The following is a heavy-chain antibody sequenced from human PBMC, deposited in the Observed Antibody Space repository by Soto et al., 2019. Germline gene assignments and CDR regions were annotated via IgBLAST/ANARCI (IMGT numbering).Heavy chain of an antibody. V-gene: IGHV3-23*01. J-gene: IGHJ4*02. D-gene: IGHD3-22*01. CDR3: AKGRTYDTMIVVVITTAAFFDY. Sequence: GGSLRLSCAASGFTFSSYAMSWVRQAPGKGLEWVSAISGSGGSTYYADSVKGRFTISRDNSKNTLYLQMNSLRAEDTAVYYCAKGRTYDTMIVVVITTAAFFDYWGQGTLVTVSS. CDR1: GFTFSSYA. CDR2: ISGSGGST.